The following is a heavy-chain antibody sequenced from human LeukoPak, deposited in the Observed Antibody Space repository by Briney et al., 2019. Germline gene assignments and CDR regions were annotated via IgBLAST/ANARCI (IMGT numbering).Heavy chain of an antibody. V-gene: IGHV3-23*01. D-gene: IGHD6-13*01. Sequence: PGGSLRLSCAASGFTFSSYAMSWVRQAPGKGLEWVSAISGSGGSTYYADSVKGRFTISRDNSKNTLYLQMNSLRAEDTAVYYCARDMKAAGLNPNAFDIWGQGTMVTVSS. J-gene: IGHJ3*02. CDR1: GFTFSSYA. CDR2: ISGSGGST. CDR3: ARDMKAAGLNPNAFDI.